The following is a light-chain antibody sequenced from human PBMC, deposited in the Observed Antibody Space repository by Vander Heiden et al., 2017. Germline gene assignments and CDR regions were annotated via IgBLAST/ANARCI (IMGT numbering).Light chain of an antibody. V-gene: IGLV4-69*01. Sequence: QLVLTQSPSASASLGASVQLTCTLSSGHRRYAIAWHQQQPEKGPRYLMKLNSDGSHSKGDGIPDRFSGSSSGAERYLTISSRQSEDEADYYCQTWGTGTVVFGGGTKLTVL. CDR3: QTWGTGTVV. CDR1: SGHRRYA. CDR2: LNSDGSH. J-gene: IGLJ2*01.